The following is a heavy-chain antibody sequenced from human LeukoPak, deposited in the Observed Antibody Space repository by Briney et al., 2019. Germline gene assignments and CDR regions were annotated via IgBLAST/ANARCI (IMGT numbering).Heavy chain of an antibody. Sequence: PGGSLRLSCAASGFTFSSHSMNWVRQAPGKGLEWVSSISSSSSYIYYADSVKGRFTISRDNAKNSLYLQMNSLRAEDTAVYYCASQILNWFDPWGQGTLVTVSS. CDR1: GFTFSSHS. CDR3: ASQILNWFDP. D-gene: IGHD2/OR15-2a*01. V-gene: IGHV3-21*01. CDR2: ISSSSSYI. J-gene: IGHJ5*02.